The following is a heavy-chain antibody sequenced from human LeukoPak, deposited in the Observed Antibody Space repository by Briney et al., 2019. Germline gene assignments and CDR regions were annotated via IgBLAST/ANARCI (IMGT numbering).Heavy chain of an antibody. D-gene: IGHD6-13*01. CDR3: ARGYSSSCSDAFDI. J-gene: IGHJ3*02. CDR1: GFTFSSYE. V-gene: IGHV3-48*03. Sequence: QPGGSLRLSCAASGFTFSSYEMNWVRQAPGKGLEWVSYISSSGSTIYYADSVKGRFTISRDNAKNSLYLQMNSLRAEDTAVYYCARGYSSSCSDAFDIWGQGTMVTVSS. CDR2: ISSSGSTI.